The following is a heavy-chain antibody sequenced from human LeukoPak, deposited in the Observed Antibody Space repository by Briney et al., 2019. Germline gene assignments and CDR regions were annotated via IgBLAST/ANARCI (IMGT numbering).Heavy chain of an antibody. CDR3: ARGIVVQPSANWFDP. CDR2: INADDGNT. J-gene: IGHJ5*02. Sequence: GASVKVSCTTSGYTFTTYAIHWVRQAPGQRLEWMGLINADDGNTRYSQRFQGRVTITRDTSANTACMELSSLRFEDTAVYYCARGIVVQPSANWFDPWGQGTLVTVSS. D-gene: IGHD2-2*01. CDR1: GYTFTTYA. V-gene: IGHV1-3*01.